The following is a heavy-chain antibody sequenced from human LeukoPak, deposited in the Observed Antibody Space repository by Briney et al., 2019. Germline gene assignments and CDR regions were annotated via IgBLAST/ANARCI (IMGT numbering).Heavy chain of an antibody. J-gene: IGHJ3*02. Sequence: SETLSLTCTVSGGSISSSSYYWGWIRQPPGKGLEWIGSIYYSGSTYYNPSLKSRVTISVDTSKNQFSLKLSSVTAADTAVYYCARWYDCTNGVCYTGDAFDIWGQGTMVTVSS. D-gene: IGHD2-8*01. V-gene: IGHV4-39*07. CDR1: GGSISSSSYY. CDR3: ARWYDCTNGVCYTGDAFDI. CDR2: IYYSGST.